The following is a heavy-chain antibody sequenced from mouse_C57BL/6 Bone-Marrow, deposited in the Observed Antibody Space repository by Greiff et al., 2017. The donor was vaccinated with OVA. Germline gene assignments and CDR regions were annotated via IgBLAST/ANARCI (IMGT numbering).Heavy chain of an antibody. Sequence: QVQLQQSGAELVKPGASVKMSCKASGYTFTSYWITWVKQRPGQGLEWIGDIYPGSGSTNYNEKFQSKATLTVDTSSSTSYMQLSSLTSVDSAVYYCAREGGNLLLLPYWYFDVWGTGTTVTVSS. J-gene: IGHJ1*03. CDR3: AREGGNLLLLPYWYFDV. CDR1: GYTFTSYW. CDR2: IYPGSGST. V-gene: IGHV1-55*01. D-gene: IGHD1-1*01.